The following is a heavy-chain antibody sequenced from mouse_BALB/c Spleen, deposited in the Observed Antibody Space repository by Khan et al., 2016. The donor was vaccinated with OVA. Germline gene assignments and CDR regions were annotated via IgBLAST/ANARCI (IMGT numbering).Heavy chain of an antibody. CDR2: IDPENGNT. CDR3: ARDRYSPWFAY. J-gene: IGHJ3*01. V-gene: IGHV14-1*02. Sequence: EVQLQESGAELVRPGALVKLSCKASGFNIKDYYMHWVKQRPEQGLVWIGRIDPENGNTIYDPKFQGKASITSDTSSNTAYLQLSSLTSEDTAVYYCARDRYSPWFAYWGQGTLVTVSA. D-gene: IGHD2-3*01. CDR1: GFNIKDYY.